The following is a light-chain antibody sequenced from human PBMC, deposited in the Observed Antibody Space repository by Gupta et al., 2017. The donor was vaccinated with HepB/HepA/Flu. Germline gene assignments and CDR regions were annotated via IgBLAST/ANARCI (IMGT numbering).Light chain of an antibody. V-gene: IGKV1-5*03. CDR2: EAS. CDR3: QQCDSYPNT. J-gene: IGKJ2*01. Sequence: IQMIQLPSTLSASVGDRVSFTCRASQSNSSWLAWYQQKAEEAPQLMIYEASSLQNGVPSRFSSGGSRAEITLIISRLHPDDFATYYSQQCDSYPNTCGQGTKLEIK. CDR1: QSNSSW.